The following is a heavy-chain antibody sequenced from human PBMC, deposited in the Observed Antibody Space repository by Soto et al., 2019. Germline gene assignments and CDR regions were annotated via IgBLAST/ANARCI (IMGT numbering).Heavy chain of an antibody. J-gene: IGHJ3*01. V-gene: IGHV4-34*01. CDR2: INRCGST. D-gene: IGHD3-9*01. Sequence: TFAILGVPFNYQHWCWMRGSRGKGLEGIGEINRCGSTNYNPPLKTRVTISVNTSKNQFSLKLSSVTAADTAVYYCASLHLYDIWTGYTPKRFDAFDVWCQGTMVP. CDR1: GVPFNYQH. CDR3: ASLHLYDIWTGYTPKRFDAFDV.